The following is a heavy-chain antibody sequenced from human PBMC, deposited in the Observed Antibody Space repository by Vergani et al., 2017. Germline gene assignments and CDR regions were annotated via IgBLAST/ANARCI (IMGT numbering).Heavy chain of an antibody. Sequence: QVRLVESGGGVVRPGRSLRLSCEVSGFDFKSYGIHWVRQAPGKGLEWVAVISFDGNSKFYAESLRGRFTISRDNSKNTLFLQMTSLKVDDTAVYYCVKSHRYCSRPTCPYFVDTWGQGTRVTV. V-gene: IGHV3-30*18. CDR1: GFDFKSYG. CDR3: VKSHRYCSRPTCPYFVDT. J-gene: IGHJ4*02. D-gene: IGHD2-15*01. CDR2: ISFDGNSK.